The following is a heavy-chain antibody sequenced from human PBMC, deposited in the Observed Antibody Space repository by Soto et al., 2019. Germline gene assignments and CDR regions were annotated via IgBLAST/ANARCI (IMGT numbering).Heavy chain of an antibody. J-gene: IGHJ1*01. D-gene: IGHD3-22*01. Sequence: QVQLVQSGAEVKKPGASVKVSCKASGYTFTSYGISWVRQAPGQGLEWMGWISAYNGNTNYAQKLQGRVTMTTDTSTSTSYMELRSLRSDDTAVYYCARDRRGINMIVPLEYFQPWGQGTLVTVSS. V-gene: IGHV1-18*01. CDR1: GYTFTSYG. CDR3: ARDRRGINMIVPLEYFQP. CDR2: ISAYNGNT.